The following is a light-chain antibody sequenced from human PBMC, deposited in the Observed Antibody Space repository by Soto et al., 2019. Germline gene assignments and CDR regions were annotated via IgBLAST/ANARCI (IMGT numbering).Light chain of an antibody. CDR2: EVT. Sequence: QSALTQPASVSESPGQSITISCIGTSSDVGTYNYVSWYQHHPGKVPKLLIYEVTNRPSGVSDRFSGSKSGNAASLTISGLQAEDEADYYCSSKRDSSTLFVFGTGTKLTVL. CDR1: SSDVGTYNY. CDR3: SSKRDSSTLFV. V-gene: IGLV2-14*01. J-gene: IGLJ1*01.